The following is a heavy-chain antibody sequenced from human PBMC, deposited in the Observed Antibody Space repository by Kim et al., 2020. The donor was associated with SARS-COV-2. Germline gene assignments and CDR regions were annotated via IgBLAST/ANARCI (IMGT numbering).Heavy chain of an antibody. CDR3: TTERY. V-gene: IGHV3-49*04. J-gene: IGHJ4*02. Sequence: GGSLRLSCRSSGFTFGDYAINWVRQAPGKGLEWVGFIRDKAHGGTPDYAASLRGRFAISRDDSKSIAYLQVNSLKTADTAVYYCTTERYWGQGTLVTVSS. CDR2: IRDKAHGGTP. CDR1: GFTFGDYA.